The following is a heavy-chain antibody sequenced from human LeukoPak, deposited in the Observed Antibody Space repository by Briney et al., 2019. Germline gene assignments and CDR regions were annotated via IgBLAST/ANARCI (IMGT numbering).Heavy chain of an antibody. Sequence: ASVKVSCKASGYTFTSYAMNWVRQAPGQGLEWMGWINPNSGGTNYAQKFQGRVAMTRDTSISTAYMELSRLRSDDTAVYYCARVDSAYGDYDDAFDIWGQGTMATVSS. V-gene: IGHV1-2*02. J-gene: IGHJ3*02. CDR1: GYTFTSYA. D-gene: IGHD4-17*01. CDR2: INPNSGGT. CDR3: ARVDSAYGDYDDAFDI.